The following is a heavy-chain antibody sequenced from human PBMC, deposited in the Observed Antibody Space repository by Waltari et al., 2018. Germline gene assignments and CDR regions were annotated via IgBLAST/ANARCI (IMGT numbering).Heavy chain of an antibody. J-gene: IGHJ1*01. CDR3: ATEXWSSGWYGSFHX. V-gene: IGHV3-74*03. CDR2: INSDXSAT. CDR1: GFTFSTYW. D-gene: IGHD6-19*01. Sequence: EXXLVEXGGXLVXHGGSRRHSXAASGFTFSTYWMHWVRQAPGKGVVWVSXINSDXSATLXADSVKGRFTXSRDNAKNTLYLQMNSLXAEDTAVYXCATEXWSSGWYGSFHXWGQGTLVTVSS.